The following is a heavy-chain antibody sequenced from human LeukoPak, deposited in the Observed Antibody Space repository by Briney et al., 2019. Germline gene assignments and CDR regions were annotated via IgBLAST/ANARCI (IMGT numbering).Heavy chain of an antibody. V-gene: IGHV3-7*01. J-gene: IGHJ4*02. CDR2: IKGDGSAK. CDR1: GFTFSNAW. Sequence: PGGSLRLSCEASGFTFSNAWMTWLRQAPGKGLEWVANIKGDGSAKYYADSVKGRFTISRDSAKSSVYLQMTSLRAEDTAVYYCARGFDTDYWGQGTLVTVSS. CDR3: ARGFDTDY.